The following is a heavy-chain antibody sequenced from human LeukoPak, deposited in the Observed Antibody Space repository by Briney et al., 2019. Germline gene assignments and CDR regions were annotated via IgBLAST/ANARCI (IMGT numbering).Heavy chain of an antibody. Sequence: GGSLRLACAASGFTFSGSAMHRVRQASGKGLEWVGRIRSKANSYSTAYAASVKGRFTISRDDSKNTAYLQMNSLKIEDTAVYYCTRQEDLFGVVIMPNYYYYMDVWGKGTTVTVSS. J-gene: IGHJ6*03. CDR3: TRQEDLFGVVIMPNYYYYMDV. D-gene: IGHD3-3*01. V-gene: IGHV3-73*01. CDR1: GFTFSGSA. CDR2: IRSKANSYST.